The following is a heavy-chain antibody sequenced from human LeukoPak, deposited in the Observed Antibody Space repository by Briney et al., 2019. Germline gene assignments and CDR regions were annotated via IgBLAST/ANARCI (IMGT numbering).Heavy chain of an antibody. Sequence: GGSLRLSCAASGFTFSSYAMSWVRQAPGKGLEWVSAISGSGSGGSTYYADSVKGRFTISRDNSKNTLYLQMNSLRAEDTAVYYCARAYSSGSRLLWFGELFHFDYWGQGTLVTVSS. CDR2: ISGSGSGGST. CDR3: ARAYSSGSRLLWFGELFHFDY. V-gene: IGHV3-23*01. J-gene: IGHJ4*02. CDR1: GFTFSSYA. D-gene: IGHD3-10*01.